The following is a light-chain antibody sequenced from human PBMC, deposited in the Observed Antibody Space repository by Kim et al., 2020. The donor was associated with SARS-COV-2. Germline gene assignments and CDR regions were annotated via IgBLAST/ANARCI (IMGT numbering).Light chain of an antibody. CDR3: QAWDSSTGV. CDR1: KLVYKD. J-gene: IGLJ1*01. CDR2: QDT. V-gene: IGLV3-1*01. Sequence: SLSSVQTASSTCSGDKLVYKDACWYQQKPGQSPVLVIYQDTRRPSGIPERFSGSNSGNTATLTISGTQAMDEADYYCQAWDSSTGVFGTGTKVTVL.